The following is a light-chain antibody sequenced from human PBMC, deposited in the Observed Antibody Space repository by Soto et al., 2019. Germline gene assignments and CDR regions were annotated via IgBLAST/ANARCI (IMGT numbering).Light chain of an antibody. CDR3: QHCNSWIGT. CDR1: QAICSN. J-gene: IGKJ4*01. Sequence: EIVMTQSPATLSASGGERATLSCRANQAICSNLAWYQQKPGQAPKILIYGASNWATDIPDRFSGSGSGTEFTLTISSLQSEDFAVYYCQHCNSWIGTFGAGTKVEIK. V-gene: IGKV3-15*01. CDR2: GAS.